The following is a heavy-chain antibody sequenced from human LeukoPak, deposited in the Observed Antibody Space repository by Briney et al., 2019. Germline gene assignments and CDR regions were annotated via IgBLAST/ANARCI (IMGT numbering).Heavy chain of an antibody. J-gene: IGHJ6*02. Sequence: PGGSLRLSCAASGFTFSSYGMHWVRQAPGKGLEWVAVISYDGSNKYYADSVKGRFTISRDNSKNTLYLQMNSLRAEDTAVYYCAKALGFDYYYGMDVWGQGTTVTVSS. D-gene: IGHD3-10*01. CDR3: AKALGFDYYYGMDV. V-gene: IGHV3-30*18. CDR2: ISYDGSNK. CDR1: GFTFSSYG.